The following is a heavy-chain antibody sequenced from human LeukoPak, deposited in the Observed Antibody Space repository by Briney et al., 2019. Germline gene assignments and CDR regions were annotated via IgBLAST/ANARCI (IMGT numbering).Heavy chain of an antibody. Sequence: SETLSLTCTVSGGSISSSSYYWGWIRQPPGKGLEWIGSIYYSGSTYYNPSLKSRVTISVDTSKNQFSLKLSSVTAADTAVYYCARGFMVAIQYDWGQGTLVTVSS. V-gene: IGHV4-39*07. CDR2: IYYSGST. J-gene: IGHJ4*02. CDR1: GGSISSSSYY. CDR3: ARGFMVAIQYD. D-gene: IGHD5-12*01.